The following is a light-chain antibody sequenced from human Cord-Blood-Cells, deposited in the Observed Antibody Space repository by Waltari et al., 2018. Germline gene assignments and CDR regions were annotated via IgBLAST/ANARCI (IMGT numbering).Light chain of an antibody. CDR2: DAS. J-gene: IGKJ2*01. CDR3: QQRSNWPPMYT. V-gene: IGKV3-11*01. Sequence: IVLTQSPATLSLSPRERATLSCRASQSVSSYLAWYQQKPGQAPRLLIYDASNRATGIPARFSGSGSGTDFTLTISSLEPEDFAVYYCQQRSNWPPMYTFGQGTKLEIK. CDR1: QSVSSY.